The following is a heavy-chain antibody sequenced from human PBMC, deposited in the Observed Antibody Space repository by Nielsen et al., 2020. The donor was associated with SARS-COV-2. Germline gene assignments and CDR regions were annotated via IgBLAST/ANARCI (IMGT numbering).Heavy chain of an antibody. J-gene: IGHJ4*02. CDR3: AKGYSSSWSTFDY. V-gene: IGHV3-30*18. CDR1: GFSFNNYG. CDR2: ISYEGSKQ. D-gene: IGHD6-13*01. Sequence: GGSLRLSCAASGFSFNNYGMHWVRQAPGKGLEWVAYISYEGSKQFYADSVKGRFTISRDFSKTTLYLQMNSLRAEDTALYYCAKGYSSSWSTFDYWGRGTLVTVSS.